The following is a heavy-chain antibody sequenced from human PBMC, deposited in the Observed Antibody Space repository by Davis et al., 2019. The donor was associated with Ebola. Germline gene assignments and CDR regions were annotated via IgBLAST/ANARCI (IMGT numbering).Heavy chain of an antibody. V-gene: IGHV5-51*01. CDR1: GYSFTSYW. CDR3: ARLPRGVVTPNYYYYMDV. Sequence: GESLKISCKGSGYSFTSYWIGWVRQMPGKGLEWMGIIYPGDSDTRYSPSFQGQVTISADKSISTAYLQWSSLKASDTAMYYCARLPRGVVTPNYYYYMDVWGKGTTVTVSS. J-gene: IGHJ6*03. CDR2: IYPGDSDT. D-gene: IGHD3-3*01.